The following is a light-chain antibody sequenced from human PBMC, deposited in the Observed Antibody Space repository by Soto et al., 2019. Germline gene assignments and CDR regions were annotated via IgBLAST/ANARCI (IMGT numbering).Light chain of an antibody. CDR3: QKSYSSPCT. Sequence: IQMTQSPSSLSASVGASVTVTCRASQSINIYLNWYQQKPGKAPTLLIYGASSLQSGVPSRFSGGGSRTDITRTMSSLQPEAFAYSYCQKSYSSPCTFGQGTKLEIK. J-gene: IGKJ2*02. CDR1: QSINIY. V-gene: IGKV1-39*01. CDR2: GAS.